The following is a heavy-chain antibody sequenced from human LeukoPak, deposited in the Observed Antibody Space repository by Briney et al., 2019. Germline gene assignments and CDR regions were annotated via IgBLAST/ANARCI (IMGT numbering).Heavy chain of an antibody. D-gene: IGHD3-9*01. Sequence: ASVKVSCKASGYTFTSYGISWVRQAPGQGLEWMGWISAYNGNTNYAQKLQGRVTMTTDTSTSTAYMELSSLRSEDTAVYYCARAPRGYDILTGYSSYYYYMDVWGQGTTVTVPS. J-gene: IGHJ6*03. CDR2: ISAYNGNT. CDR1: GYTFTSYG. V-gene: IGHV1-18*01. CDR3: ARAPRGYDILTGYSSYYYYMDV.